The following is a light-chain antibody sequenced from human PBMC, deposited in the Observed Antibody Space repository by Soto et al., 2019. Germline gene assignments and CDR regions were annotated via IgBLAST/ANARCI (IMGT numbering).Light chain of an antibody. CDR3: QSFDRSLTAWV. J-gene: IGLJ3*02. V-gene: IGLV1-40*01. CDR2: ANS. Sequence: QPVLTQPPSVSGAPGQRVTISCTGSSSNIGAGYDVHWYQQLPGAAPTLLISANSDRPSGVPDRFSGSKSGTSASLAITGLQTEDAADYYCQSFDRSLTAWVFGGGTKLTVL. CDR1: SSNIGAGYD.